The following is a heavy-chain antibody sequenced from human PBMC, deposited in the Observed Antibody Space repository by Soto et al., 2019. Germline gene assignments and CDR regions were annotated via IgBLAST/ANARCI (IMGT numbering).Heavy chain of an antibody. V-gene: IGHV3-33*01. D-gene: IGHD2-21*02. CDR2: IWYDGSNK. Sequence: GGSLILSCAASGFTFSSYGMHWVRQAPGKGLEWVAVIWYDGSNKYYADSVKGRFTISRDNSKNTLYLQMNSLRAEDTAVYYCARAGSSVVTAPNANYYYGMDVWGQGTTVTVSS. CDR3: ARAGSSVVTAPNANYYYGMDV. J-gene: IGHJ6*02. CDR1: GFTFSSYG.